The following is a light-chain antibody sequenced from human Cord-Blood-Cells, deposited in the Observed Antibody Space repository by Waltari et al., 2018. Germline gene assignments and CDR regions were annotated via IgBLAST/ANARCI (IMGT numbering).Light chain of an antibody. CDR2: EVS. Sequence: QPALTQPASVSGSPGQSITISCTGTSSDVGGYNYVPWYQPHPGKAPKLMIYEVSKRPSGVPNRFSGSKSGNTASLTIPGLQAEDEADYYCSSYTSSSTPYVFGTGTKVTGL. V-gene: IGLV2-14*01. CDR3: SSYTSSSTPYV. CDR1: SSDVGGYNY. J-gene: IGLJ1*01.